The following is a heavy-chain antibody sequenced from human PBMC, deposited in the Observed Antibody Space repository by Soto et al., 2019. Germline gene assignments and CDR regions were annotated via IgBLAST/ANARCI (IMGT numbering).Heavy chain of an antibody. Sequence: SVKVSCKASGGTFSSYAISWVRQAPGQGLEWMGGIIPIFGTANYAQKFQGRVTITADKSTSTAYMELSSLRSEDMAVYYCASSTEPYYYYGMDVWGQGTTVTVSS. J-gene: IGHJ6*02. CDR1: GGTFSSYA. CDR3: ASSTEPYYYYGMDV. D-gene: IGHD3-3*02. CDR2: IIPIFGTA. V-gene: IGHV1-69*06.